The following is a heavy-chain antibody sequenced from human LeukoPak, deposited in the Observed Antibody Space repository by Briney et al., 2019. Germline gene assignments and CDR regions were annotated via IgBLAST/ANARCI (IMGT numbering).Heavy chain of an antibody. V-gene: IGHV1-46*01. D-gene: IGHD3-3*01. CDR1: GYTFTSYY. CDR3: ARDYENDFWSGHYYYMDV. CDR2: INPSGGST. Sequence: ASVKVSCKASGYTFTSYYMHWVRQAPGQGLEWMGTINPSGGSTSYAQKFQGRVTMTRDMSTSAVYMELSSLRSEDTAVYYCARDYENDFWSGHYYYMDVWGKGTTVTVSS. J-gene: IGHJ6*03.